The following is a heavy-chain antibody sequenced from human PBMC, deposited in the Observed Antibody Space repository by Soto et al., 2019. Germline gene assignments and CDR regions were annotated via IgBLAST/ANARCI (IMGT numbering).Heavy chain of an antibody. D-gene: IGHD6-19*01. V-gene: IGHV1-69*01. Sequence: QVQLVQSGAEVKKPGSSVKVSCKASGGTFASFAISWVRQAPGQGLEWMGGIIPMVGTANYAQTFQGRVTSTADDSTTNAYMELRSLRSEDTAMYYCARDQSAVAGHYYYGMDAWGQGTTVTVSS. CDR2: IIPMVGTA. J-gene: IGHJ6*02. CDR3: ARDQSAVAGHYYYGMDA. CDR1: GGTFASFA.